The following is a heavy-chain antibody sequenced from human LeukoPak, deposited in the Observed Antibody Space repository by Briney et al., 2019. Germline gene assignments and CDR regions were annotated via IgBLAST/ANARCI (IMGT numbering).Heavy chain of an antibody. J-gene: IGHJ4*02. Sequence: GGSLRLSCAASGFTFDDYAMHWVRQAPGKGLEWVSGISWNSGSIGYADSVKGRFTISRDNAKNSPYLQMNSLRAEDTAVYYCAKDNYGDYYYWGQGTLVTVSS. V-gene: IGHV3-9*01. CDR2: ISWNSGSI. CDR3: AKDNYGDYYY. CDR1: GFTFDDYA. D-gene: IGHD4-17*01.